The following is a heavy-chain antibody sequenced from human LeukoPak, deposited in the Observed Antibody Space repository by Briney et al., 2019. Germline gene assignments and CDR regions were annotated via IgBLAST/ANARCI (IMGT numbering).Heavy chain of an antibody. Sequence: ASVKVSCKASGYTFTGYYMHWARQAPGQGLEWMGWINPNSGGTNYAQKFQGRVTMTRDTSISTAYMELSRLRSDDTAVYYCARAIVATIAVDYWGQGTLVTVSS. CDR3: ARAIVATIAVDY. J-gene: IGHJ4*02. V-gene: IGHV1-2*02. CDR1: GYTFTGYY. D-gene: IGHD5-12*01. CDR2: INPNSGGT.